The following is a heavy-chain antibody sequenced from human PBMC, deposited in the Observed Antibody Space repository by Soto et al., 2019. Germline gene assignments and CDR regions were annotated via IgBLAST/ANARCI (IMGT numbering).Heavy chain of an antibody. CDR2: IYYSGST. CDR1: GGSISSYY. V-gene: IGHV4-59*01. D-gene: IGHD5-12*01. J-gene: IGHJ4*02. CDR3: ARGGSWLQSFPYFDY. Sequence: PSETLSLTCTVSGGSISSYYWSWIRRPPGKGLEWIGYIYYSGSTNYNPSLKSRVTISVDTSKNQFSLKLSSVTAADTAVYYCARGGSWLQSFPYFDYWGQGTLVTVSS.